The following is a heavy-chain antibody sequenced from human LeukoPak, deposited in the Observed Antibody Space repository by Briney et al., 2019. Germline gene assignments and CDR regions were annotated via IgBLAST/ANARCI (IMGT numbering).Heavy chain of an antibody. CDR1: GGSISSGGFY. CDR3: ARGGSGYSSSWYVGY. V-gene: IGHV4-31*03. D-gene: IGHD6-13*01. J-gene: IGHJ4*02. Sequence: PSQTLSLTCTVSGGSISSGGFYWGWIRQHPGKGLEWIGDIYYSGSTYYNPSLKSRVTISVDTSKNQFSLKLSSVTAADTAVYYCARGGSGYSSSWYVGYWGQGTLVTVSS. CDR2: IYYSGST.